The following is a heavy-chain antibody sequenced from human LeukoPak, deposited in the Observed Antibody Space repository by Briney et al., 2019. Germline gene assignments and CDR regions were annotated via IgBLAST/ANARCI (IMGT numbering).Heavy chain of an antibody. CDR1: GFTFSSYA. V-gene: IGHV3-23*01. D-gene: IGHD6-13*01. J-gene: IGHJ4*02. CDR2: ISGSGGST. Sequence: GGSLRLSCAASGFTFSSYAMSWVRQAPGKGLEWVSAISGSGGSTYYADSVKGRFTISRDNSKNTLYLQMNSLRAEDTAVYYCARATYSSSWSSPFSFDYWGQGTLVTVSS. CDR3: ARATYSSSWSSPFSFDY.